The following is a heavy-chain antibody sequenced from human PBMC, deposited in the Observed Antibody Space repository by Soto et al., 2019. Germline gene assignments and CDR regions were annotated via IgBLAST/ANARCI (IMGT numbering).Heavy chain of an antibody. J-gene: IGHJ4*02. CDR3: GRGRSGQIVVFY. D-gene: IGHD1-26*01. CDR1: GYTFTGHY. CDR2: IGPESGAT. Sequence: ASVKVSCKASGYTFTGHYIHWVRQAPEQGPEWMGEIGPESGATRYAQKFQGRVTMTRDTSITTVYMELKNLSPDDTAVYYCGRGRSGQIVVFYWGQGTPVTVYS. V-gene: IGHV1-2*02.